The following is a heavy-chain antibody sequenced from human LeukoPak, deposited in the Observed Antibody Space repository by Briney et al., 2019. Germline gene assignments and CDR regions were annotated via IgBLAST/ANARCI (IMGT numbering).Heavy chain of an antibody. V-gene: IGHV4-39*01. CDR3: AYGLAAAGLY. J-gene: IGHJ4*02. CDR2: IYYSGST. D-gene: IGHD6-13*01. CDR1: GGSISSSSYY. Sequence: KPSETLSLTCTVSGGSISSSSYYWGWIRQPPGKGLEWIGSIYYSGSTYYNPSLKSRVTISVDTFKNQFSLKLSSVTAADTAVYYCAYGLAAAGLYWGQGTLVTVSS.